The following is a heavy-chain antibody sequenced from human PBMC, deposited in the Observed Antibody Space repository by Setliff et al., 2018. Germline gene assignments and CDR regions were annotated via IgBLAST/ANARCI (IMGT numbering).Heavy chain of an antibody. CDR1: GGSISSSSYY. V-gene: IGHV4-39*07. D-gene: IGHD3-3*01. Sequence: ASETLSLTCTVSGGSISSSSYYWGWIRQPPGKGLEWIESIYYSGSTYYNPSLKSRVTISVDTSKNQFSLKLSSVTAADTAVYYCARRETYYNFWSGYFDYWGQGTLVTVSS. CDR3: ARRETYYNFWSGYFDY. CDR2: IYYSGST. J-gene: IGHJ4*02.